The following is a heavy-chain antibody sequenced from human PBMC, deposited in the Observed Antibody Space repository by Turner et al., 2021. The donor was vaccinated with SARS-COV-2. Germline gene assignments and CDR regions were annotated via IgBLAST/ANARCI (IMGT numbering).Heavy chain of an antibody. CDR3: ARLMDTAMDYYGTDV. D-gene: IGHD5-18*01. CDR2: IYYSGSA. V-gene: IGHV4-39*01. CDR1: GGSISSSIYS. Sequence: QLQLQESGPGLVKPSETLSLTCTVSGGSISSSIYSWGWIRQPPGKGLGWIGNIYYSGSAYYNPSLKSRVTISVDPSKNQFSLKLTSVTAADTAVYYCARLMDTAMDYYGTDVWGQGTTVTVSS. J-gene: IGHJ6*02.